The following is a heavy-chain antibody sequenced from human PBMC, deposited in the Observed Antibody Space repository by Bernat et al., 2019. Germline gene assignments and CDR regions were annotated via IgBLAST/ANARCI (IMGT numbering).Heavy chain of an antibody. V-gene: IGHV1-3*01. CDR3: VGVSTGWYFDY. Sequence: QVQLVQSGAVVKNPGASVKVSCKPSGYIFTNYAMHWVRQAPRQTFERMGCISGGNGKTYYSQKLQGRVTITWDKSANTAYMEMSGLRSEDTAVYYCVGVSTGWYFDYWGQGTLVTVSS. CDR2: ISGGNGKT. J-gene: IGHJ4*02. D-gene: IGHD6-19*01. CDR1: GYIFTNYA.